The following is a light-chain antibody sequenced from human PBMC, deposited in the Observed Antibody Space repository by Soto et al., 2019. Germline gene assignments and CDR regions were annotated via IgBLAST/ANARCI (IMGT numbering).Light chain of an antibody. CDR3: SSYTFTSTLYV. V-gene: IGLV2-14*01. J-gene: IGLJ1*01. Sequence: QSVLTQPASVSGSPGQSITISCTGSSSDVGGHNYVSWYQQHPGKAPKLMIYEVTKRPSGVSNRFSGSKSGNTASLTISGLQAEDEAGYYCSSYTFTSTLYVFGTGTKVTVL. CDR1: SSDVGGHNY. CDR2: EVT.